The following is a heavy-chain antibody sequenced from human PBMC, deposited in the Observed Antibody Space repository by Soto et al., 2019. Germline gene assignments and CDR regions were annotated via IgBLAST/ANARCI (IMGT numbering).Heavy chain of an antibody. CDR3: AIIGVTTDINLGCYYCGMDV. J-gene: IGHJ6*02. Sequence: GGSLRLSCVVSGFNFSAYVMPWVRQAPGKGLEWVAAISYGGSNTFYADSVKGRFTISRDNSKNTLYLQMNSLRAEDTAVYYCAIIGVTTDINLGCYYCGMDVWGQGTTVTVSS. CDR2: ISYGGSNT. CDR1: GFNFSAYV. D-gene: IGHD4-17*01. V-gene: IGHV3-30*03.